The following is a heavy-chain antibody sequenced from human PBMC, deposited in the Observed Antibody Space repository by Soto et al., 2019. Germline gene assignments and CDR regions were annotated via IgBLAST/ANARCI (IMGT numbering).Heavy chain of an antibody. CDR1: GGSISSGDYY. Sequence: SETLSLTCSVSGGSISSGDYYWSWIRQPPGKGLEWIAYMSYDGSTYYNPSLRGRVSISLSTSKNHFSLNLSSVTAADTAIYYCASVGTIFGIVTNNWFDPWGQGTLVTVSS. J-gene: IGHJ5*02. V-gene: IGHV4-30-4*01. CDR2: MSYDGST. D-gene: IGHD3-3*01. CDR3: ASVGTIFGIVTNNWFDP.